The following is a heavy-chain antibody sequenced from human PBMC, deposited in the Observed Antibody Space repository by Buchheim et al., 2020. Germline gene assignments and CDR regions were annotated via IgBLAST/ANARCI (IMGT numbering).Heavy chain of an antibody. Sequence: QELLVESGGGLVKPGGSLRLSCAASGFRLSDHYMSWIRQAPGKGLEWISYIGATSGFADYADSVKGRFTISRDNAKHSLFLQMNSLTAEDTAMYYCTRGSGTAYTWGQGTL. CDR3: TRGSGTAYT. CDR2: IGATSGFA. CDR1: GFRLSDHY. D-gene: IGHD6-13*01. J-gene: IGHJ4*02. V-gene: IGHV3-11*05.